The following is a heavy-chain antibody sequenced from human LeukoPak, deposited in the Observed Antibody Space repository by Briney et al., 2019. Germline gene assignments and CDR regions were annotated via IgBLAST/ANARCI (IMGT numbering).Heavy chain of an antibody. V-gene: IGHV3-23*01. CDR2: ISGSGGST. Sequence: GGSLRLSCAASGFTFSSYAMSWVRQAPGKGLEWVSAISGSGGSTYYADSVKGRFTISRDNSKNTLYLQMNSLRAEDTAVYYCAKGPRGSGYPYMYYFDYWGQGTLVTVSS. D-gene: IGHD3-3*01. J-gene: IGHJ4*02. CDR1: GFTFSSYA. CDR3: AKGPRGSGYPYMYYFDY.